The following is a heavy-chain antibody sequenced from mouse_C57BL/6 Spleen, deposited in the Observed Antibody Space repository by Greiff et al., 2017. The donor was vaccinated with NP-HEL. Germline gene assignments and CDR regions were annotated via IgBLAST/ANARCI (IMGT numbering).Heavy chain of an antibody. Sequence: QVQLKESGAELVRPGASVKLSCKASGYTFTDYYINWVKQRPGQGLEWIARIYPGSGNTYYNEKFKGKATLTAEKSSSTAYMQLSSLTSEDSAVYFCARGTTVVMDYWGQGTSVTVSS. V-gene: IGHV1-76*01. CDR1: GYTFTDYY. CDR2: IYPGSGNT. D-gene: IGHD1-1*01. CDR3: ARGTTVVMDY. J-gene: IGHJ4*01.